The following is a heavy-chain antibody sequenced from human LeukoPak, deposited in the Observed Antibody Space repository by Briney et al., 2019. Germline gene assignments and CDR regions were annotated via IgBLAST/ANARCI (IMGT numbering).Heavy chain of an antibody. CDR2: IRYDGSNK. CDR3: AKPYCSSTSCYALFDY. D-gene: IGHD2-2*01. V-gene: IGHV3-30*02. J-gene: IGHJ4*02. Sequence: GGSLRLSCAASGFTFSSYAMHWVRQAPGKGLEWVAFIRYDGSNKYYADSVKGRFTISRDNSKNTLYLQMNSLRAEDTAVYYCAKPYCSSTSCYALFDYWGQGTLVTVSS. CDR1: GFTFSSYA.